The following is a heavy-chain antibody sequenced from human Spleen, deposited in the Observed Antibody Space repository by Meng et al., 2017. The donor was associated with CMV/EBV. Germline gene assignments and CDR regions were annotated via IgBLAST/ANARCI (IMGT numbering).Heavy chain of an antibody. V-gene: IGHV1-46*01. CDR2: IDPSDGST. D-gene: IGHD6-6*01. CDR1: RSRFTSYY. Sequence: SRSRFTSYYMHWVRQPPGQWPEWMGLIDPSDGSTSYAQKFQGRVTMTRDTSTSTVYMDLSSLRSEDTAVYYCARAGVTAARPCFDYWGQGTLVTVSS. CDR3: ARAGVTAARPCFDY. J-gene: IGHJ4*02.